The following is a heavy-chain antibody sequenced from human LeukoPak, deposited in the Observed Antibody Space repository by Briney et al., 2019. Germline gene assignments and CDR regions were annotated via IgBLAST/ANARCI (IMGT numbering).Heavy chain of an antibody. CDR3: ARVGTTSNFYYYYGMDV. V-gene: IGHV3-74*01. CDR1: GFPLSSYW. Sequence: GGSLTLPCAASGFPLSSYWMYCVRQAPGKGLVWVSRINSDGSTTSYADSVKGRFTISRDNAKNTLYLQMNSLRAEDTAVYYCARVGTTSNFYYYYGMDVWGQGTTVTVSS. CDR2: INSDGSTT. D-gene: IGHD2/OR15-2a*01. J-gene: IGHJ6*02.